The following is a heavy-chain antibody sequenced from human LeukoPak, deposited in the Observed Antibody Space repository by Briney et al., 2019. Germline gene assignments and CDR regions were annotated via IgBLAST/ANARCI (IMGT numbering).Heavy chain of an antibody. CDR2: ISGSGGST. CDR3: AKDIKRYYYGSGSPGFYYYYGMDV. Sequence: GGSLRLSCAASGFTFSSYAMSWVRQAPVKGLEWVSAISGSGGSTYYADSVKGRFTISRDNSKNSLYLQMNSLRAEDTALYYCAKDIKRYYYGSGSPGFYYYYGMDVWGQGTTVTVSS. D-gene: IGHD3-10*01. V-gene: IGHV3-23*01. J-gene: IGHJ6*02. CDR1: GFTFSSYA.